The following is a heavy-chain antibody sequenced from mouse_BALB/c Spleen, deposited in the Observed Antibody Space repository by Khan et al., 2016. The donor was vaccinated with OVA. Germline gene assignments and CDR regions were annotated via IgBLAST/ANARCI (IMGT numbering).Heavy chain of an antibody. CDR3: TRSLTAVVALFYDAMDY. CDR1: GFNIKDTY. V-gene: IGHV14-3*02. CDR2: IDPAHGNT. Sequence: VQLQQSGAELVKPGASVKLSCTASGFNIKDTYIHWVKKRPEQGLEWIGRIDPAHGNTKYDPRFQGKATIAADKSPNTAYLQLSSLTTEDTAVYYCTRSLTAVVALFYDAMDYWGQGTSVTVSS. J-gene: IGHJ4*01. D-gene: IGHD1-1*01.